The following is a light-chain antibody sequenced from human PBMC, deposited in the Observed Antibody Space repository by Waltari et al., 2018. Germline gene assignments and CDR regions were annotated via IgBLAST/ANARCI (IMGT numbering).Light chain of an antibody. Sequence: DIQMTQSPSSLSASVGDRVTITCRASQSISSHLNWNQQKPGKAPKLRIYAASSLQSGVPSRFSGSGSGTDFTLTISSLQPEDFATYYCQQSYSTPRTFGQGTKVEIK. CDR1: QSISSH. CDR2: AAS. J-gene: IGKJ1*01. CDR3: QQSYSTPRT. V-gene: IGKV1-39*01.